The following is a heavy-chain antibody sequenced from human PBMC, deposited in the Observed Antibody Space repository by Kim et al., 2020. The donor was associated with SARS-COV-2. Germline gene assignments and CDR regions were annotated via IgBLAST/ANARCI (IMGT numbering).Heavy chain of an antibody. Sequence: ASVKVSCKASGYIFTRFAMNWVRQAPGQGLEWMGWINTNTRNPTYAQGFTGRFVFSLDTSVRTAYLQISSLKAEDTAVYYCARERRFCTGGVCYSSGMDVWGQGTTVTVSS. CDR3: ARERRFCTGGVCYSSGMDV. J-gene: IGHJ6*02. CDR2: INTNTRNP. D-gene: IGHD2-8*02. CDR1: GYIFTRFA. V-gene: IGHV7-4-1*02.